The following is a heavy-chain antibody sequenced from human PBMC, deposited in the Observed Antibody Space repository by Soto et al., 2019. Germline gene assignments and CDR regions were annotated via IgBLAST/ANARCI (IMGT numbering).Heavy chain of an antibody. Sequence: SETLSLTCTVSGGSISSYYWSWIRQPPGKGLEWIGYIYYSGSTNYNPSLKSRVTISVDTSKNQFSLKLSSVTAADTAVYYCATVHDFWSGYYAYWGQGTLVTVSS. CDR1: GGSISSYY. CDR2: IYYSGST. V-gene: IGHV4-59*01. D-gene: IGHD3-3*01. CDR3: ATVHDFWSGYYAY. J-gene: IGHJ4*02.